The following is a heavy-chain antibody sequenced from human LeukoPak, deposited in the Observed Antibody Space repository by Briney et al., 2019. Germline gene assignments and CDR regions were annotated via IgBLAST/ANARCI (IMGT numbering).Heavy chain of an antibody. J-gene: IGHJ4*02. CDR1: GDSVSSNSAA. D-gene: IGHD5-18*01. CDR2: TYYRSKWYN. V-gene: IGHV6-1*01. Sequence: SQTLSLTCAISGDSVSSNSAAWNRIRQSPSRGLEWLGRTYYRSKWYNDYAVSVKSRITINPDTSKNQFSLQLNSVTPEDTAVYYCARADTAMVEALLYWGQGTLVTVSS. CDR3: ARADTAMVEALLY.